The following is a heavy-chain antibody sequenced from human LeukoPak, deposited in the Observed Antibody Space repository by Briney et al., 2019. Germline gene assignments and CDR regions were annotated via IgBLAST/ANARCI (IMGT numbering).Heavy chain of an antibody. CDR1: GYTFTSYD. J-gene: IGHJ4*02. CDR2: MNPNSGNT. Sequence: ASVKVSCKASGYTFTSYDINWVRQATGQGLEWMGWMNPNSGNTGYAQKFQGRVTMTRNTSISTAYMELRSLRSDDTAVYYCARDQGITFGGVTRLFDYWGQGTLVTVSS. D-gene: IGHD3-16*01. CDR3: ARDQGITFGGVTRLFDY. V-gene: IGHV1-8*01.